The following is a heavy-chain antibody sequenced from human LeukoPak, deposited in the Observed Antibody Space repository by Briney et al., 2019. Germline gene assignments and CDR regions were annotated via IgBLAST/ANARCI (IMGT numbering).Heavy chain of an antibody. CDR3: ARVGDGLNDAFDI. J-gene: IGHJ3*02. CDR1: GYTFTGYY. Sequence: ASVKVSCKASGYTFTGYYVQWVRQAPGQGLEWMGRINPNTGGTNYAQKFQGRLTMTRDTSISTVYMELSRLRSDDTAVYYCARVGDGLNDAFDIWGQGTMVTVSS. CDR2: INPNTGGT. V-gene: IGHV1-2*06. D-gene: IGHD5-24*01.